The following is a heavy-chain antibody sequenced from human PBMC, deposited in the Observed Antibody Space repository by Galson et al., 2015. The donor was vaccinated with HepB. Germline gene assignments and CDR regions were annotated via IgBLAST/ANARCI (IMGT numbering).Heavy chain of an antibody. CDR3: ARDGRLELTGGSDY. D-gene: IGHD1-7*01. CDR2: ISYGGSNK. Sequence: SLRLSCAASGFTFSSYAMHWVRQAPGKGLEWVAVISYGGSNKYYADSVKGRFTISRDNSKNTLYLQMNSLRAEDTAVYYCARDGRLELTGGSDYWGQGTLVTVSS. V-gene: IGHV3-30-3*01. CDR1: GFTFSSYA. J-gene: IGHJ4*02.